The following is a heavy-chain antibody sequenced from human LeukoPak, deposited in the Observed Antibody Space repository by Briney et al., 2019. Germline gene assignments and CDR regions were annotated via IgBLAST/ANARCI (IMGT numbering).Heavy chain of an antibody. CDR2: ISAYNGNT. D-gene: IGHD3-22*01. J-gene: IGHJ4*02. CDR1: GYTFTSYG. V-gene: IGHV1-18*01. CDR3: ARDYYDSSGYHYFDY. Sequence: ASVKVSCKASGYTFTSYGIIWVRQAPGQGLEWMGWISAYNGNTNYAQKLQGRVTMTTDTSTSTAYMELRSLRSNDTAVYYCARDYYDSSGYHYFDYWGQGTVVTVSS.